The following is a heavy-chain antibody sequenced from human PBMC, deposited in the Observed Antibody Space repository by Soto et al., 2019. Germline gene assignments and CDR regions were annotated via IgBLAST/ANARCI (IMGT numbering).Heavy chain of an antibody. J-gene: IGHJ4*02. CDR1: GGSVNGYY. CDR3: ARRSRSSSGWYFLDY. D-gene: IGHD6-19*01. V-gene: IGHV4-59*02. Sequence: PSETLSLTCAVYGGSVNGYYWSWIRQSPGKALEWIGYSYYNGVTKYNPSLKSRVTISVDTSQNQFSLKLTSVTATDTAVYYCARRSRSSSGWYFLDYWGQGTLVTVS. CDR2: SYYNGVT.